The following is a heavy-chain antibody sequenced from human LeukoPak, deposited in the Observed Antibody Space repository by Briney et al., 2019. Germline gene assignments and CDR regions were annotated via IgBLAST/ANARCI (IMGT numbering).Heavy chain of an antibody. CDR2: IRASGGST. CDR3: AKGSETGNSYYTATDV. J-gene: IGHJ6*02. Sequence: RGGSLRLSCAASGFTFRSYVMRGVRQARGGGLEGVSFIRASGGSTYYADPVKGRFTISRDNSRDNSSNTVYLQMNSLRAEDTALYYCAKGSETGNSYYTATDVWGQGTTLTVSS. CDR1: GFTFRSYV. D-gene: IGHD1-1*01. V-gene: IGHV3-23*01.